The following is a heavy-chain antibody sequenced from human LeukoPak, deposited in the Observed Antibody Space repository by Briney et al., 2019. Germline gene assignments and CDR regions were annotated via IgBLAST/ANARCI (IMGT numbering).Heavy chain of an antibody. CDR1: GFTFSNFA. CDR2: IVGSSST. V-gene: IGHV3-69-1*02. J-gene: IGHJ4*02. CDR3: VREGAYCSGASCYFDY. D-gene: IGHD2-15*01. Sequence: GGSLRLSCAASGFTFSNFAMTWVRQAPGKGLEWVSSIVGSSSTYYADSLKGRFTISRDNAKNSLYLQMSSLRAEDTAVYYCVREGAYCSGASCYFDYWGQGTLVTVSS.